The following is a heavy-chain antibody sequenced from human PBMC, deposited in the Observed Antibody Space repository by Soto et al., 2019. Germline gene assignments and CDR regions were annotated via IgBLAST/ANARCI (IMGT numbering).Heavy chain of an antibody. CDR2: IYYSGST. D-gene: IGHD2-15*01. J-gene: IGHJ5*02. V-gene: IGHV4-59*08. CDR3: ARLITPPVVAATEAPWFDP. CDR1: GGSISSYD. Sequence: SETLSLTCTVSGGSISSYDWSWIRQPPGKGLEWIGYIYYSGSTNYNPSLKSRVTISVDTSKNQFSLKLSSVTAADTAVYYCARLITPPVVAATEAPWFDPWGQGTLLTVSS.